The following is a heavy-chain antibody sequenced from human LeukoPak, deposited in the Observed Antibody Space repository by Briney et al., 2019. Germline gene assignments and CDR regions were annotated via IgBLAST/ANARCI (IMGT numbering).Heavy chain of an antibody. D-gene: IGHD5-18*01. CDR3: AKGIGYAYGDGFDY. Sequence: GGSLRLSCAASGFTFSTYAMSWVRQAPGKGLEWVSLVSASGGNTYYADSVKGRFTISRDNSKNTLHLHMSSLSVGDTAVHYRAKGIGYAYGDGFDYWGQGALVTVSS. CDR2: VSASGGNT. V-gene: IGHV3-23*01. CDR1: GFTFSTYA. J-gene: IGHJ4*02.